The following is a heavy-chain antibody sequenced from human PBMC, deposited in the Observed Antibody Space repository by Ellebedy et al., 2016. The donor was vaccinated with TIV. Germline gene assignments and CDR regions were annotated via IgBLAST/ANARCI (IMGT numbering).Heavy chain of an antibody. CDR3: ARSGYSYGYYYYGMDV. Sequence: GESLKISCKVSGFTFSNYWMHWVRQAPGKGLEWVSYISSSSSYTNYADSVKGRFTISRDNAKNSLHLQMNSLRAEDTAVYYCARSGYSYGYYYYGMDVWGQGTTVTVSS. D-gene: IGHD5-18*01. CDR1: GFTFSNYW. J-gene: IGHJ6*02. V-gene: IGHV3-11*03. CDR2: ISSSSSYT.